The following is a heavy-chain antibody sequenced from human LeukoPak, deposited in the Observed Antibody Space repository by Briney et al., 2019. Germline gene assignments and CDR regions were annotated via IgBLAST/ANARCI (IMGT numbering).Heavy chain of an antibody. CDR2: ISSSGSGGNT. CDR1: GVTLSSYA. V-gene: IGHV3-23*01. Sequence: PGGTLRLSCAASGVTLSSYAMSWARQAPGKGLEWVSGISSSGSGGNTYYADSVKGRFTISRDSSKNTLFLNMNTLRAEDTAIYYCAKDRTVGASYWYFDLWGRGTLVTVSS. D-gene: IGHD1-26*01. J-gene: IGHJ2*01. CDR3: AKDRTVGASYWYFDL.